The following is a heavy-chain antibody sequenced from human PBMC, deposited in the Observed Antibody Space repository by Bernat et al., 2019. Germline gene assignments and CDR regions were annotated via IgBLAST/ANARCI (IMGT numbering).Heavy chain of an antibody. CDR1: GFIFSNAW. CDR3: TTGDTR. CDR2: IKSKIDGGTI. V-gene: IGHV3-15*01. Sequence: VQLVESGGGLVKPGGSFRLSCAASGFIFSNAWMSWVRQAPGKGLEWIARIKSKIDGGTIDYAAPVKGRFTVSRDDSKNTLYLQMNSLKTEDSAVYYCTTGDTRWGQGTLVTVSS. D-gene: IGHD5-18*01. J-gene: IGHJ4*02.